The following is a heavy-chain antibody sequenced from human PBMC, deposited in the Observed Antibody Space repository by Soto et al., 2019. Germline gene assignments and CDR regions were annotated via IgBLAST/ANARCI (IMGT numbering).Heavy chain of an antibody. CDR2: ISGSGGST. CDR3: AQKIGVYAILNGRAYYSYYGMDV. Sequence: EVQLLESGGGLVQPGGSPRLSCAASGFTFSSYAMSWVRQAPGKGLEWVSAISGSGGSTYYADSVKGRFTISRDNAKNTRYLKMKSLRAEEMSVYYYAQKIGVYAILNGRAYYSYYGMDVWGQGTTVTVSS. D-gene: IGHD3-9*01. V-gene: IGHV3-23*01. CDR1: GFTFSSYA. J-gene: IGHJ6*02.